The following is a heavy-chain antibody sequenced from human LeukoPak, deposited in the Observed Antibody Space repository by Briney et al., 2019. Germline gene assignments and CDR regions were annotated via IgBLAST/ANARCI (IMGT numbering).Heavy chain of an antibody. CDR1: GYTFTSYG. J-gene: IGHJ4*02. D-gene: IGHD3-10*01. V-gene: IGHV1-18*04. CDR3: ARDRLYYGSGDH. Sequence: ASVKVSFKASGYTFTSYGISWVRQAPGQGLEWMGWISAYNGNTNYAQKLQGRVTMTTDTSTSTAYMELRSLRSDDTAVYYCARDRLYYGSGDHWGQGTLVTVSS. CDR2: ISAYNGNT.